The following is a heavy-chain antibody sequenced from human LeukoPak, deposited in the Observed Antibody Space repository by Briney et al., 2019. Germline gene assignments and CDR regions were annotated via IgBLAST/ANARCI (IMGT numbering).Heavy chain of an antibody. CDR3: ARGTIAAPGTDY. V-gene: IGHV3-33*01. CDR2: IWYDGGNE. J-gene: IGHJ4*02. Sequence: PGRSLRLSCAVSGFTFSNYGMHWVRQAPGKGLEWMAVIWYDGGNEYYADSVKGRFTISRDNSKNTLYLQMNSLRAEDTAMYYCARGTIAAPGTDYWGQGTLVTVST. D-gene: IGHD6-13*01. CDR1: GFTFSNYG.